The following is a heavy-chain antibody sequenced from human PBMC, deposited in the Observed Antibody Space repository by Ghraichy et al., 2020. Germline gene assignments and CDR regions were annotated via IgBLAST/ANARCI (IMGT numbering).Heavy chain of an antibody. V-gene: IGHV1-69*05. CDR2: IIPIFGTA. J-gene: IGHJ6*02. CDR3: ARARYDILTDNYYYGMDV. CDR1: GGTFSSYA. Sequence: SVKVSCKASGGTFSSYAISWVRQAPGQGLEWMGGIIPIFGTANYAQKFQGRVTITTDESTSTAYMELSSLRSEDTAVYYCARARYDILTDNYYYGMDVWGQGTTVTVSS. D-gene: IGHD3-9*01.